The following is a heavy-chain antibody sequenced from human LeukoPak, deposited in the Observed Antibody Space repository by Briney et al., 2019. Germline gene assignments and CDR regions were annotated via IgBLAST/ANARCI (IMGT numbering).Heavy chain of an antibody. V-gene: IGHV3-21*01. D-gene: IGHD2-21*02. J-gene: IGHJ4*02. CDR2: ISSRSSYI. CDR1: GFTFSSYS. CDR3: ARDQGGGDYYFDY. Sequence: GGSLRLSCAASGFTFSSYSMNWVRQAPGKGLEWVSSISSRSSYIYYADSVKGRFTISSDNAKNSLYLQMNSLRAEDTAVYYCARDQGGGDYYFDYWGQGTLVTVSS.